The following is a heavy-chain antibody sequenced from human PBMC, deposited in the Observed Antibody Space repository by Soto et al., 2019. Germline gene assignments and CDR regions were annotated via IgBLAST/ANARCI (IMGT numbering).Heavy chain of an antibody. CDR2: IYYSGST. CDR3: ALETLEQSSSGAKNYAMEA. CDR1: GRSISSYD. J-gene: IGHJ6*02. Sequence: SESLSRTRTAAGRSISSYDWSWLRQPPAKGLEWIGYIYYSGSTNYNPSLKSRVTISVDTSKNQFSLKLSSVTAADTAVYYCALETLEQSSSGAKNYAMEACGQGTRDSVS. D-gene: IGHD6-6*01. V-gene: IGHV4-59*01.